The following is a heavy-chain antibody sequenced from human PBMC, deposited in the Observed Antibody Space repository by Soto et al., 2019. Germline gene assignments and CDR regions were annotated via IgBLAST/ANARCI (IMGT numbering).Heavy chain of an antibody. CDR1: GASISSGDYY. D-gene: IGHD3-9*01. J-gene: IGHJ4*02. V-gene: IGHV4-30-4*01. CDR3: ARGVTILRFLDWLPSGFDF. Sequence: QVQLQESGPGLVKPSQTLSLTCTVSGASISSGDYYWSWIRQPPGKGLEWIGYIYNGGTTYYNPSLKSRVTISVDTSKSQFSLKLNSVTAADTAVYYCARGVTILRFLDWLPSGFDFWGQGTLVTVSS. CDR2: IYNGGTT.